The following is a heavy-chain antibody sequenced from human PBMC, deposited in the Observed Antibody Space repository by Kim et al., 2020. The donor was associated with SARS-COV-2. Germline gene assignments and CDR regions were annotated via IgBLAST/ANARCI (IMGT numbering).Heavy chain of an antibody. Sequence: SQQFQCRVTITRDTSASTAYMELSSLRSEDTALYYCARDLVVVTAITNYWGQGTLVTVSS. J-gene: IGHJ4*02. V-gene: IGHV1-3*01. CDR3: ARDLVVVTAITNY. D-gene: IGHD2-21*02.